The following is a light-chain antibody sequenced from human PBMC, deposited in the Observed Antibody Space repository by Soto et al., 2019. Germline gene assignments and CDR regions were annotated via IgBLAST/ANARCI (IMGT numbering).Light chain of an antibody. CDR1: YSNIGIND. Sequence: QSVLTQPPSASGTPGQRVTVSCSGTYSNIGINDVHWYRQLSGTAPQILIYDTSQRATGVPDRFSGSRSGTSASLVISGLQTEDEADYHCAVWDDSLNGPAFGGGTKLTVL. CDR3: AVWDDSLNGPA. J-gene: IGLJ2*01. V-gene: IGLV1-44*01. CDR2: DTS.